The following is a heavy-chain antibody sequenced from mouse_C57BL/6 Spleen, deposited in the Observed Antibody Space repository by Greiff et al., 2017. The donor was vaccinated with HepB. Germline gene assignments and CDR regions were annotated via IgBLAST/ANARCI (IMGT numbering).Heavy chain of an antibody. J-gene: IGHJ4*01. CDR2: IYPGNSDT. D-gene: IGHD1-1*01. Sequence: EVQLQQSGTVLARPGASVKMSCKTSGYTFTSYWMHWVKQRPGQGLEWIGAIYPGNSDTSYNQKFKGKAKLTAVTSASTAYMELSSLTNEDSAVYYCTRPFITTVVAPYAMDYWGQGTSVTVSS. CDR1: GYTFTSYW. V-gene: IGHV1-5*01. CDR3: TRPFITTVVAPYAMDY.